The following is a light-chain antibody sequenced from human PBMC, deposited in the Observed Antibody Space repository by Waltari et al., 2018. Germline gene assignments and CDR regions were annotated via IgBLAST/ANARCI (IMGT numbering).Light chain of an antibody. Sequence: EIVLTQSPGPLSVSPGARATLPCRASQSVDNNYLAWYQQKPGQAPRLLIHGASNRAIGIPDRFSGSGSGTDFTLTIIRLEPEDFAVYYCQHYVRFFPLTFGGGTKVEIK. CDR3: QHYVRFFPLT. J-gene: IGKJ4*01. CDR1: QSVDNNY. V-gene: IGKV3-20*01. CDR2: GAS.